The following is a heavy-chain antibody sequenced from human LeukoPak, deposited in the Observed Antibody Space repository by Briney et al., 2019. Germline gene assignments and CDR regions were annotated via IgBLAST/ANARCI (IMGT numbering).Heavy chain of an antibody. CDR2: IWYDGSNK. J-gene: IGHJ4*02. CDR1: GFTFSSYG. CDR3: ATGYCSGGSCYPPTY. Sequence: GGSLRLSCAASGFTFSSYGMHWVRQAPGKGLEWVAVIWYDGSNKYYADSVKGRFTISRDNSKNTLYLQMSSLRAEDTAVYYCATGYCSGGSCYPPTYWGQGTLVTVSS. D-gene: IGHD2-15*01. V-gene: IGHV3-33*01.